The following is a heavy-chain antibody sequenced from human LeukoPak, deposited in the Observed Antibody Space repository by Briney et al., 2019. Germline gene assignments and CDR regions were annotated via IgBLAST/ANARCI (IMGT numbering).Heavy chain of an antibody. Sequence: GGSLRLSCAASGFTFSNYSMNWVRQAPGKGLEWVSAISGSGGSTYYADSVKGRFTISRDNSKNTLYLQMNSLRAEDTAVYYCAKVHVVTMVRGVIGYFDYWGQGTLVTVSS. CDR2: ISGSGGST. CDR1: GFTFSNYS. CDR3: AKVHVVTMVRGVIGYFDY. V-gene: IGHV3-23*01. D-gene: IGHD3-10*01. J-gene: IGHJ4*02.